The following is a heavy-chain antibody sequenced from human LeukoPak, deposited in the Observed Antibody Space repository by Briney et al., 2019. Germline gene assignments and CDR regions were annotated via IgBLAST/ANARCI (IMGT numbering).Heavy chain of an antibody. J-gene: IGHJ5*02. CDR1: GFTFSSYW. CDR2: IKQDGSEK. CDR3: ARDECSGGVCYVSFGP. D-gene: IGHD2-8*02. Sequence: GGSLRLSCAASGFTFSSYWMSWVRQAPGKGLEWVANIKQDGSEKYYVDSVKGRFTISRDNAKNSLYLQMNSLRAEDTAVYYCARDECSGGVCYVSFGPGGQGTLVTVSS. V-gene: IGHV3-7*01.